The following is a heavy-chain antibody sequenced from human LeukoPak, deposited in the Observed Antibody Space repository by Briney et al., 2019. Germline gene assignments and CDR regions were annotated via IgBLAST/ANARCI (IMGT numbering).Heavy chain of an antibody. Sequence: GGSLRLSCAASGFTFDDYAMHWVRQAPGKGLEWVSGISWRSDSVDYADSVKGRFTISRDNAKSSLYPQMNSLRADDTALYYCAKDWSYGGNSWKYFGSWGQGILVTVSS. V-gene: IGHV3-9*01. CDR2: ISWRSDSV. D-gene: IGHD4-23*01. J-gene: IGHJ4*02. CDR3: AKDWSYGGNSWKYFGS. CDR1: GFTFDDYA.